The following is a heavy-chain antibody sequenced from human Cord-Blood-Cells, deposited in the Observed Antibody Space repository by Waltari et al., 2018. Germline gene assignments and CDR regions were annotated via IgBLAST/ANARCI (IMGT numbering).Heavy chain of an antibody. CDR2: INAGNGNT. CDR3: ARDRCTNGVCYFDY. Sequence: QVQLVQSGAEVKKPGPSVKVSCKAYGYTFTSYAMHWVRHAPGQRLEWMGWINAGNGNTKYSQKFQGRVTITRDTSASTAYMELSSLRSEDTAVYYCARDRCTNGVCYFDYWGQGTLVTVSS. D-gene: IGHD2-8*01. V-gene: IGHV1-3*01. J-gene: IGHJ4*02. CDR1: GYTFTSYA.